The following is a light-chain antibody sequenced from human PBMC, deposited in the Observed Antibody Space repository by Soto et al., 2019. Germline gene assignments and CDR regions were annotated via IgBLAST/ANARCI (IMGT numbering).Light chain of an antibody. J-gene: IGKJ2*01. CDR1: QTVKSY. V-gene: IGKV3-15*01. CDR3: QQYNTWPPRYT. Sequence: EKELTQSPATLSVSPGGRATLSCRASQTVKSYLAWYQQRPGQPPRLLIYGASTRATDIPARFSGSGSGTEFSLTISSLQSEDFALYYCQQYNTWPPRYTFGQGTKLEIK. CDR2: GAS.